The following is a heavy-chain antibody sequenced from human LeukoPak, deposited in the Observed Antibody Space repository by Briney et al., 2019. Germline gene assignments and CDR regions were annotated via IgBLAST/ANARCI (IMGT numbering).Heavy chain of an antibody. V-gene: IGHV3-7*01. CDR2: IKQDGSEK. CDR3: ARDWAI. D-gene: IGHD3-16*01. CDR1: GFTFSSYW. Sequence: GGSLRLSCAVSGFTFSSYWMSWVRQAPGKGLEWVANIKQDGSEKYYVDSVKGRFTISRDNAKNSLYLQMNSLRAEDTAVYCCARDWAIWGQGTLVTVSS. J-gene: IGHJ4*02.